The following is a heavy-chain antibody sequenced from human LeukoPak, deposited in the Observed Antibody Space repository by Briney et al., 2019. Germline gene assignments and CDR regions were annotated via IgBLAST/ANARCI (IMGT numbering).Heavy chain of an antibody. V-gene: IGHV4-34*01. Sequence: SETLSLTCAVYGGSFSGYYWSWIRQPPGKGLEWIGEINHSGNTNSNPSLKSRVTMSVNTSKNQFSLKLSSVTAADTAVYYCARGEWGSSSWYSRYYYYYMDVWGKGTTVTVSS. CDR1: GGSFSGYY. J-gene: IGHJ6*03. CDR3: ARGEWGSSSWYSRYYYYYMDV. D-gene: IGHD6-13*01. CDR2: INHSGNT.